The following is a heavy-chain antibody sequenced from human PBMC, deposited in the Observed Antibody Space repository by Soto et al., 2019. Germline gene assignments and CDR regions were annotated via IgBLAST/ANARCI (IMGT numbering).Heavy chain of an antibody. Sequence: ASVKVSCKASGYTFTGYYMHWVRQAPGQGLEWMGWINPNSGGTNYAQKFQGRVTMTRDTSISTAYMELSRLRSDDTAVYYCAXSLQLWYYYDSSGYYDYWGQGTLVTVSS. CDR3: AXSLQLWYYYDSSGYYDY. CDR2: INPNSGGT. V-gene: IGHV1-2*02. D-gene: IGHD3-22*01. CDR1: GYTFTGYY. J-gene: IGHJ4*02.